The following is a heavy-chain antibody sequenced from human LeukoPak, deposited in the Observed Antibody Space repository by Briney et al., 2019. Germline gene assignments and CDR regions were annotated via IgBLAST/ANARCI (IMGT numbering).Heavy chain of an antibody. V-gene: IGHV6-1*01. Sequence: SQTLSLTCAISGDSVSSNSSAWIRQSPSRGLEWLGRTYYRSKWYNDYAVSVKGRITINPDTSKNHFSLQLNSVTPEDTAIYYCARIGYSYGGPWGQGTLVTVSS. CDR1: GDSVSSNSSA. CDR2: TYYRSKWYN. D-gene: IGHD5-18*01. CDR3: ARIGYSYGGP. J-gene: IGHJ5*02.